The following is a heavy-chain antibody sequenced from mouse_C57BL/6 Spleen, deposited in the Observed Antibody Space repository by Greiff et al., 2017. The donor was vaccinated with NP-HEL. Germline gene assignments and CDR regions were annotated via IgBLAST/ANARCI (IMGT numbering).Heavy chain of an antibody. CDR1: GFTFSDYG. Sequence: DVMLVESGGGLVKPGGSLKLSCAASGFTFSDYGMHWVRQAPEKGLEWVAYISSGSSTIYYADTVKGRFTISRDKAQNTLFLQMTSLRSGDAAMYLWAMTTVVPLAYWGQGTLVTVSA. V-gene: IGHV5-17*01. J-gene: IGHJ3*01. D-gene: IGHD1-1*01. CDR2: ISSGSSTI. CDR3: AMTTVVPLAY.